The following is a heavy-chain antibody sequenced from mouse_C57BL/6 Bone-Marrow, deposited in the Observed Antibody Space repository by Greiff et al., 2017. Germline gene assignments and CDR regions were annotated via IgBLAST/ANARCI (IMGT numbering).Heavy chain of an antibody. V-gene: IGHV1-7*01. J-gene: IGHJ1*03. CDR3: ARSGGPFYWYFDV. D-gene: IGHD3-2*02. Sequence: QVHVKQSGAELAKPGASVKLSCKASGYTFTSYWMHWVKQRPGQGLEWIGYINPSSGYTKYNQKFKDKATLTADKSSSTAYMQLSSLTYEDSAVYYCARSGGPFYWYFDVWGTGTTVTVSS. CDR2: INPSSGYT. CDR1: GYTFTSYW.